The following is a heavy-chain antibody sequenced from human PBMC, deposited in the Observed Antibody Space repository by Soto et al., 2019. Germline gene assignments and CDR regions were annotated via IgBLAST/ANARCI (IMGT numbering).Heavy chain of an antibody. Sequence: HVQLVESGGGVVQPGRSLRLSCAASGFTFSSYGMHWVRQAPGKGLEWVAVISYDGSNKYYADSVKGRFTISRDNSKNTLYLQMNSLRAEDTAVYYCAKDLVRAAAGTSFSDYWGQGTLVTVSS. D-gene: IGHD6-13*01. CDR1: GFTFSSYG. CDR2: ISYDGSNK. V-gene: IGHV3-30*18. J-gene: IGHJ4*02. CDR3: AKDLVRAAAGTSFSDY.